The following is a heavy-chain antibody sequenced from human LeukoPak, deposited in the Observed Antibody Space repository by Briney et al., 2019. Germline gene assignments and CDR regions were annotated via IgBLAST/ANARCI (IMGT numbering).Heavy chain of an antibody. CDR1: GFTFSSYA. CDR3: AKGRSEYSYTEPFDY. D-gene: IGHD5-18*01. V-gene: IGHV3-23*01. Sequence: GGSLRLSCAASGFTFSSYAMSWVRQAPGKGLEWVSAISGSGGSTYYADSVKGRFTISRDNSKNTLYLQMNSLRAEDTAVYYCAKGRSEYSYTEPFDYWGQGTLVTVSS. CDR2: ISGSGGST. J-gene: IGHJ4*02.